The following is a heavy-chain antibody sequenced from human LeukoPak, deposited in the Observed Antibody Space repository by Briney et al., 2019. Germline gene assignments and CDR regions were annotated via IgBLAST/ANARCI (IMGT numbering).Heavy chain of an antibody. Sequence: GASVKLSCKASGGTFSSNTISWVRQAPGQGLEWMGWINTNTGNPTYAQGFTGRFVFSLDTSVSTAYLQISSLKAEDTAVYYCAHGSYYFDYWGQGTLVTVSS. CDR2: INTNTGNP. D-gene: IGHD1-26*01. J-gene: IGHJ4*02. V-gene: IGHV7-4-1*02. CDR3: AHGSYYFDY. CDR1: GGTFSSNT.